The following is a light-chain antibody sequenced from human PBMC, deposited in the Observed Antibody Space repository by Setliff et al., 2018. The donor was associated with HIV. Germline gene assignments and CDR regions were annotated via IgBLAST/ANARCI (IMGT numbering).Light chain of an antibody. V-gene: IGLV2-23*02. CDR2: EVS. J-gene: IGLJ1*01. Sequence: QSVLTQPASVSGSPGQSITISCTGTSSDVGNYNLVSWYQQHPGKAPKLMIYEVSKRPSGVSNRFSGSKSGNTASLTISGLQAEDEADYYCCSYAGSSTYVFGTGTKVTVL. CDR1: SSDVGNYNL. CDR3: CSYAGSSTYV.